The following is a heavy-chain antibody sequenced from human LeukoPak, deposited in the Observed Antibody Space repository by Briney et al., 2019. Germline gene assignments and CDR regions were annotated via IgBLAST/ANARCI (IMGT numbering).Heavy chain of an antibody. V-gene: IGHV3-30*02. J-gene: IGHJ4*02. D-gene: IGHD6-19*01. CDR2: IRYDGSNK. CDR1: GFTFSSYG. CDR3: AHNLGWHFDY. Sequence: PGGSLRLSCAASGFTFSSYGMHWVRQAPGKGLEWVAFIRYDGSNKYYADSVKGRFTISRDNSKNTLYLQMNSLGAEDTAVYYCAHNLGWHFDYWGQGTLVTVSS.